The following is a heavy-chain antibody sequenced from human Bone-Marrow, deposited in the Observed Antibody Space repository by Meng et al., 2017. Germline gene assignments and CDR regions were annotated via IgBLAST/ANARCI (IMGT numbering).Heavy chain of an antibody. CDR3: ARDYGGNFNGDWFDP. V-gene: IGHV1-18*01. CDR2: ISVYNGNT. J-gene: IGHJ5*02. Sequence: QVQLGQSGAEVKKPGAAEKVSWKAAGYIFTAYGISWVRQAPGQGLEWMGWISVYNGNTKYAQKLQGRVTMTTDTSTSTAYMEVRSLRSDDTAVYYCARDYGGNFNGDWFDPWGQGTLVTVSS. CDR1: GYIFTAYG. D-gene: IGHD4-23*01.